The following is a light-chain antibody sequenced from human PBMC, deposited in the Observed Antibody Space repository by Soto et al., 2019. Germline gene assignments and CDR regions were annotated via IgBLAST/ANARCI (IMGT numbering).Light chain of an antibody. Sequence: QSALTQPASVSGSPGQSITISCTGTSSDVGSRNLVSWYQQHPGKAPKLIIYEVTKWPSGVSNRFSGSKSGSTASLTIFGLQAEDEADYYCCSYAGSYTWVFGGGTKLTVL. CDR3: CSYAGSYTWV. V-gene: IGLV2-23*02. CDR2: EVT. J-gene: IGLJ3*02. CDR1: SSDVGSRNL.